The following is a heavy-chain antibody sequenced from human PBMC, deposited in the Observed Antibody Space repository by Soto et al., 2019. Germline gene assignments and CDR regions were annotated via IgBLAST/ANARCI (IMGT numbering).Heavy chain of an antibody. CDR2: ISYDGSNK. Sequence: PGRSLRLSCAASGFTFSSYGMHWVRQAPGKGLEWVAVISYDGSNKYYADSVKGRFTISRDNSKNTLYLQMNSLRAEDTAVYYCAKELWQAYYYGMDVWGQGTTVTVSS. CDR3: AKELWQAYYYGMDV. V-gene: IGHV3-30*18. J-gene: IGHJ6*02. D-gene: IGHD5-18*01. CDR1: GFTFSSYG.